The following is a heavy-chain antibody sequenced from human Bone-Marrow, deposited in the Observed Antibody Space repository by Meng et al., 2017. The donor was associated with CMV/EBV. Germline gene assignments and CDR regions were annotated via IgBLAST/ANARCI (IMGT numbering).Heavy chain of an antibody. J-gene: IGHJ4*02. CDR3: ARDHSSSWYFDY. CDR1: GFTFSSYW. V-gene: IGHV3-7*01. CDR2: IKQDGSEK. D-gene: IGHD6-13*01. Sequence: GESLKISCAASGFTFSSYWMSWVRQAPGKGLGWVANIKQDGSEKYYVDSVKGRFTISRDNAKNSLYLQMNSLRAEDTAVYYCARDHSSSWYFDYWGQGTLVTVSS.